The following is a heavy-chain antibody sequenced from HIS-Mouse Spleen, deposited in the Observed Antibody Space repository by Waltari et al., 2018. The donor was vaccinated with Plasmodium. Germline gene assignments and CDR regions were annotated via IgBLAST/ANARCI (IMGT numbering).Heavy chain of an antibody. Sequence: QVQLQQWGAGLLKPSETLSLTCAVYGGSFSGYYWSWIRQPPGKGLEWIGEINHSGSTNYNPSLKSRVTISVDTSKNQFSLKLSSVTAADTAVYYRARGLRGHYWYFDLWGRGTLVTVSS. CDR2: INHSGST. D-gene: IGHD3-10*01. CDR1: GGSFSGYY. V-gene: IGHV4-34*01. CDR3: ARGLRGHYWYFDL. J-gene: IGHJ2*01.